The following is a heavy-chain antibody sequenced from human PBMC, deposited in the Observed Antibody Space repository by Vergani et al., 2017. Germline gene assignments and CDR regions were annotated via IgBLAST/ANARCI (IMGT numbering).Heavy chain of an antibody. J-gene: IGHJ6*04. V-gene: IGHV3-73*01. CDR1: GLTFSDTA. CDR3: FYDFWAGYDSGDV. CDR2: IRDKAYNYAT. Sequence: VELLESGGGLVQPGGSLRLSCAASGLTFSDTAIHWVRQTSGKGLEWIGRIRDKAYNYATVYAVSVKGRFTISRDDSKKTAYLQMNGLTTEDTAVYYCFYDFWAGYDSGDVWGKGTTVTVSS. D-gene: IGHD3/OR15-3a*01.